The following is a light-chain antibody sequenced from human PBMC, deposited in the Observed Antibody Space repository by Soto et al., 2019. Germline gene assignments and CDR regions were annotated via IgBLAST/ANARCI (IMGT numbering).Light chain of an antibody. Sequence: DIQMTQSPSTLSASVGDGVTITCRASQSIGSWLAWYQQKPGKAPKLLISKATNLQSGVPSRFSASGSGTDFSLTISSLQPVDSATYYCQQYNDFQYTFGQGTKLEI. CDR2: KAT. V-gene: IGKV1-5*03. CDR1: QSIGSW. J-gene: IGKJ2*01. CDR3: QQYNDFQYT.